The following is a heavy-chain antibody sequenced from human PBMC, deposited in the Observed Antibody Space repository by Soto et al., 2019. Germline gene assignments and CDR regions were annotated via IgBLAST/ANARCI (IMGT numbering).Heavy chain of an antibody. CDR2: IYYSGST. D-gene: IGHD2-21*02. CDR3: ARQRTSVVTQAYFDS. J-gene: IGHJ4*02. V-gene: IGHV4-39*01. CDR1: GDSINNRSDY. Sequence: PSDTLYLSCTVTGDSINNRSDYWGWIRQPPGKGLEWIGSIYYSGSTYNNPSLKSRVSMSVDTSKNQFSLKLRSVTAADTALYYCARQRTSVVTQAYFDSWGQGSLVTVSS.